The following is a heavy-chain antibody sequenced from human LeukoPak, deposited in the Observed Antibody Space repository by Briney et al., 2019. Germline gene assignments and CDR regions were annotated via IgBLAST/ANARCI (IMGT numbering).Heavy chain of an antibody. J-gene: IGHJ4*02. V-gene: IGHV1-2*06. CDR2: INPNSGGT. Sequence: VASVKVSCKASGNSFTTYYMHWVRQAPGQGLEWMGRINPNSGGTNYAQKFQGRVTMTRDTSISTAYMELSRLRSDDTAVYYCARGGCSGGSCYSHYWGQGTLVTVSS. D-gene: IGHD2-15*01. CDR1: GNSFTTYY. CDR3: ARGGCSGGSCYSHY.